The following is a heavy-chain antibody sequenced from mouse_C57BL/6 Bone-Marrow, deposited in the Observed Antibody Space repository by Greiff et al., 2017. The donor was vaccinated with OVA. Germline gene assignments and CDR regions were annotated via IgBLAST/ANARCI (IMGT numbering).Heavy chain of an antibody. V-gene: IGHV5-12*01. J-gene: IGHJ4*01. CDR2: ISNGGGST. CDR1: GFTFSDYY. CDR3: AGPYYRVDYYAMDY. D-gene: IGHD1-1*01. Sequence: EVQLVESGGGLVQPGGSLKLSCAASGFTFSDYYMYWVRQTPEKRLEWVAYISNGGGSTYYPDTVQGRFTISRDNAKNTLYLQMSRLKSEDTAMYYCAGPYYRVDYYAMDYWGQGTSVTVSS.